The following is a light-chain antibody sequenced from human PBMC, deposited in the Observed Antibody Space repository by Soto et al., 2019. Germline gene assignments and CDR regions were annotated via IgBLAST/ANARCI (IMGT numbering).Light chain of an antibody. CDR2: AAS. CDR1: QSMSSY. J-gene: IGKJ3*01. CDR3: QQSYSTPFT. Sequence: DIQMTQSPSSLSASVGDRVTITCRASQSMSSYLNWNQQKPGKAPKLLIYAASSLQSGVPSRFSGSGSGTDFTLTISSLQPEDFATYYCQQSYSTPFTFGPGTKVDIK. V-gene: IGKV1-39*01.